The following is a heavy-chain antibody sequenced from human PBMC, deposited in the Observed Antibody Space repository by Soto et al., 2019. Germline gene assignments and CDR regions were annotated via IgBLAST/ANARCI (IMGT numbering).Heavy chain of an antibody. CDR2: INAGNGNT. V-gene: IGHV1-3*01. D-gene: IGHD2-21*02. CDR3: ASQYCGGDCYSYYYYGMDV. Sequence: QVQLVQSGAEVKKPGASVKVSCKASGYTFTSYAMHWVRQAPGQRLEWMGWINAGNGNTKYSQKFQGRVTITRDTSASTAYMELSSLISEDTAVYYWASQYCGGDCYSYYYYGMDVWGQGPTVTVSS. CDR1: GYTFTSYA. J-gene: IGHJ6*02.